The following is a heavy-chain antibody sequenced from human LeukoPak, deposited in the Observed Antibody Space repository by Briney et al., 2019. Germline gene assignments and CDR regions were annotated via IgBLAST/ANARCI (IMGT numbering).Heavy chain of an antibody. CDR1: GYTFSSYD. CDR3: ARKSGTVGSINWEVDY. Sequence: ASVKVSCKASGYTFSSYDISWVRQAPGQGLEWMGWISAYKGNTDYAQKFQGRVTMTTDTSTSTAYMELRSLRSDDTAVYYCARKSGTVGSINWEVDYWGQGTLVTISS. CDR2: ISAYKGNT. D-gene: IGHD5-12*01. V-gene: IGHV1-18*01. J-gene: IGHJ4*02.